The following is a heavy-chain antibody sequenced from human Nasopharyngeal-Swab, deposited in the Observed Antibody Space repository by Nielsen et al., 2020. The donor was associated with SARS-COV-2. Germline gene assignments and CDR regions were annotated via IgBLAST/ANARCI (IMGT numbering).Heavy chain of an antibody. V-gene: IGHV4-34*01. CDR3: ARGRRERAPRYYYYGMDV. CDR1: GGAFSGFY. Sequence: SETLSLTCAVYGGAFSGFYWSWIRHSPGEGLEWIGEINPSGSTDYNPSLKSRVSMSVDTSKNQAFLKLRSVTAADTGLYYCARGRRERAPRYYYYGMDVWGQGTTVTVS. D-gene: IGHD1-1*01. CDR2: INPSGST. J-gene: IGHJ6*02.